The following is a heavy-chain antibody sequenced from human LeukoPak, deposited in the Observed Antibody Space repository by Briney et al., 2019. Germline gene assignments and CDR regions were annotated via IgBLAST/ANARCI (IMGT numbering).Heavy chain of an antibody. CDR1: GFTFSNYW. CDR3: ARARGSYAFDI. Sequence: GGSLRLSGAASGFTFSNYWMSWVRQAPGKGLEWVANINEDGSVKYYVWSVKGRFTISRDNAKNSVYLQMNTLRAEDTAVYYCARARGSYAFDIWGQGTMVTVSS. V-gene: IGHV3-7*04. CDR2: INEDGSVK. D-gene: IGHD3-10*01. J-gene: IGHJ3*02.